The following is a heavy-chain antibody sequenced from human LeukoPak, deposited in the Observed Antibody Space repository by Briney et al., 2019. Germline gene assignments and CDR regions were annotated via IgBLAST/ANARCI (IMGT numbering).Heavy chain of an antibody. Sequence: SETLSLTCAVSGGSISSSSYYWGWIRQPPGKGLEWIGSIYYSGSTYYNPSLKSRVTISVDTSKNQFSLKLSSVTAADTAVYYCARESEAARGYFDYWGQGTLVTVSS. CDR1: GGSISSSSYY. D-gene: IGHD6-6*01. V-gene: IGHV4-39*02. CDR3: ARESEAARGYFDY. CDR2: IYYSGST. J-gene: IGHJ4*02.